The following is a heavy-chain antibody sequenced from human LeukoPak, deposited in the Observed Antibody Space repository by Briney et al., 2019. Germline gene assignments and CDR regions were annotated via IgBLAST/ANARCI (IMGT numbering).Heavy chain of an antibody. D-gene: IGHD4/OR15-4a*01. Sequence: PSETPSLTCAVYGGSFSGYYWSWIRQPPGKGLEWIGEINHSGSTNYNPSLKSRVTISVDTSKNQFSLKLNSVTAADTAVYYCASLGAKTHYFDYWGQGTLVTVSS. J-gene: IGHJ4*02. CDR1: GGSFSGYY. CDR3: ASLGAKTHYFDY. V-gene: IGHV4-34*01. CDR2: INHSGST.